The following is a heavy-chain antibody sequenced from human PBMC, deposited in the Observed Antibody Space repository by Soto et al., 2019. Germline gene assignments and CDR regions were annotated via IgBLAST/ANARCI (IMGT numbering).Heavy chain of an antibody. J-gene: IGHJ5*02. CDR2: IYYNAIT. CDR1: GDSVSSGAYY. V-gene: IGHV4-61*08. D-gene: IGHD6-13*01. CDR3: ARANIAAAGTIFDP. Sequence: QVKLQESGPGLVKPSETLSLTCTVSGDSVSSGAYYWSWVRQPPGKGLEWIGYIYYNAITNYNPSLKSRVTILVDKSKSEISLTLNSVTAADTAVYYCARANIAAAGTIFDPWGQGVLVTVSA.